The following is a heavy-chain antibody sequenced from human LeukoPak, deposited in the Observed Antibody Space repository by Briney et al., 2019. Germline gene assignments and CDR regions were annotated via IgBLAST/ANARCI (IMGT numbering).Heavy chain of an antibody. CDR3: ARLTHVAVTALGNWFDP. J-gene: IGHJ5*02. D-gene: IGHD2-21*02. CDR2: IDHGGST. V-gene: IGHV4-4*02. CDR1: GGSISSGNS. Sequence: PSETLSLTCAVSGGSISSGNSWTWVRQPPGKGLEWIGEIDHGGSTNYNPSLKSRAIISVDKSKNHFSLKLSSVTAADTAVYYCARLTHVAVTALGNWFDPWGQRTLVTVSS.